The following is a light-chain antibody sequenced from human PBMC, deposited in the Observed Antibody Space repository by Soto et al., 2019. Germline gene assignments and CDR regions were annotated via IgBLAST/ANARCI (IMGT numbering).Light chain of an antibody. V-gene: IGKV1-39*01. CDR3: QQSLSSPYT. CDR2: AAS. J-gene: IGKJ2*01. Sequence: DIQMTQSPSSLSASVGDRVTITCRASQTISTYLNWYQQKPGKAPKLLIYAASSLQSGVPSRFSGSGSGTDFTLTISSLQPEDFATYYCQQSLSSPYTFGKGTKLEIK. CDR1: QTISTY.